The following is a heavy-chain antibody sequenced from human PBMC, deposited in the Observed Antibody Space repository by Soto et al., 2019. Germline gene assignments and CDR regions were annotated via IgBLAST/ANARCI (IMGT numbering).Heavy chain of an antibody. CDR1: GYTFNNYD. Sequence: ASVKVSCKASGYTFNNYDIHWVRQAPGHGLEWMGWMNPNSGNTGYAQNFRGRVTKTQNTAIGTAYMELSSLRSDDTATYYCTRAYGAETFDFWGQGTRVTVSS. J-gene: IGHJ5*01. CDR2: MNPNSGNT. D-gene: IGHD3-10*01. V-gene: IGHV1-8*02. CDR3: TRAYGAETFDF.